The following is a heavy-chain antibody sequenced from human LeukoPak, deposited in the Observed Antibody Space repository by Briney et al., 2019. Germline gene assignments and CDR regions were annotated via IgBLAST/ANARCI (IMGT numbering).Heavy chain of an antibody. CDR1: GYTFTGYY. V-gene: IGHV1-2*02. CDR2: INPNSGGT. CDR3: ARAQTFYSSLETDY. D-gene: IGHD6-13*01. Sequence: GASVKVSCKASGYTFTGYYMHWVRQAPGQGLEWMGWINPNSGGTNYAQKFQGRVTMTRDTSISTAYMELSRLRSDDTAVYYCARAQTFYSSLETDYWGQGTLVTVSS. J-gene: IGHJ4*02.